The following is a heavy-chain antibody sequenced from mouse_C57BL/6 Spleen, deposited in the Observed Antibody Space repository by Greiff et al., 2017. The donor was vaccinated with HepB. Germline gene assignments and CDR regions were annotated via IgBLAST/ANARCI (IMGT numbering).Heavy chain of an antibody. Sequence: EVNVVESGGGLVKPGGSLKLSCAASGFTFSSYAMSWVRQTPEKRLEWVATISDGGSYTYYPDNVKGRFTISRDNAKNNLYLQMSHLKSEDTAMYYCARDLRGEGYWGQGTTLTVSS. V-gene: IGHV5-4*01. CDR3: ARDLRGEGY. J-gene: IGHJ2*01. CDR1: GFTFSSYA. CDR2: ISDGGSYT.